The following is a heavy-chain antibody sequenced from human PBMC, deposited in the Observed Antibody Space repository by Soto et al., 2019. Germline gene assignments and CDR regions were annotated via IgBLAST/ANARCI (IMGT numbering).Heavy chain of an antibody. CDR3: AKDFRQDRFTFYIDC. Sequence: GGSLRLSCAASGFTFSSFDMHWVRRSPGKRLEWVAFMSFDGRKTSYADAVKGRFSISRDNSKNTLYLEMNSLRTEDTAVYYCAKDFRQDRFTFYIDCWGQGTLVTVSS. D-gene: IGHD3-10*01. J-gene: IGHJ4*02. CDR2: MSFDGRKT. CDR1: GFTFSSFD. V-gene: IGHV3-30*18.